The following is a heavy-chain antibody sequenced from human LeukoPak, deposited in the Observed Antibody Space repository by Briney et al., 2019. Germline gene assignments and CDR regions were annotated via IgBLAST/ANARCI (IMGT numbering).Heavy chain of an antibody. D-gene: IGHD3-10*01. V-gene: IGHV1-2*02. CDR1: GYTFTGYY. Sequence: ASVKVSCKASGYTFTGYYMHWVRQAPGQGLEWMGWINPNSGGTNYAQKFQGRVTMTRATSISTAYMELSRLRSDDTAVYYCARAYGSGSYYYNNWFDPWGQGTLVTVSS. CDR3: ARAYGSGSYYYNNWFDP. CDR2: INPNSGGT. J-gene: IGHJ5*02.